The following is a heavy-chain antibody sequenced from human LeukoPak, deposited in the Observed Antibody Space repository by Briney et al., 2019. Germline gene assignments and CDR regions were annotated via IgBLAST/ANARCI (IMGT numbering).Heavy chain of an antibody. J-gene: IGHJ5*02. V-gene: IGHV3-30-3*01. CDR3: ARDGLWFGESESLNWFDP. D-gene: IGHD3-10*01. Sequence: PGGSLRLSCAASGFTFSNYAMHWVRQAPGKGLEWVAVISYDGSHKYYADSVKGRFTISRDNSKNTVYLQMNSLRAEDTAVYYCARDGLWFGESESLNWFDPWGQGTLVTVSS. CDR2: ISYDGSHK. CDR1: GFTFSNYA.